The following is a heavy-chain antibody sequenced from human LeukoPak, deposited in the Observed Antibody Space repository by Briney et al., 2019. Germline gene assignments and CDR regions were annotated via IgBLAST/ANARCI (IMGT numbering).Heavy chain of an antibody. CDR3: ARDRNFNWFDP. CDR1: GGTFSSYA. J-gene: IGHJ5*02. CDR2: IIPIFGTA. D-gene: IGHD1-14*01. Sequence: ASVKVSCRASGGTFSSYAISWVRQAPGQGLEWMGGIIPIFGTANYAQKFQGRVTITTDESTSTAYMELSSLRSADTAVYYCARDRNFNWFDPWGQGTLVTVSS. V-gene: IGHV1-69*05.